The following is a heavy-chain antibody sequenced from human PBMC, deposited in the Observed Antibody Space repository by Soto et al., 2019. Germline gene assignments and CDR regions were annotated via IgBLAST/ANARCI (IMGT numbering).Heavy chain of an antibody. Sequence: GGSLRLSCAASGFTFSSDSMGWVRQAPGKGLEWVSSISSSGSFMNYADSVKGRFTISRDNAKNSLYLQMSSLKDEDTAVYYCARDPPTGTTLDWFDSWGEGTLVTVSS. D-gene: IGHD1-7*01. V-gene: IGHV3-21*01. CDR3: ARDPPTGTTLDWFDS. CDR1: GFTFSSDS. J-gene: IGHJ5*01. CDR2: ISSSGSFM.